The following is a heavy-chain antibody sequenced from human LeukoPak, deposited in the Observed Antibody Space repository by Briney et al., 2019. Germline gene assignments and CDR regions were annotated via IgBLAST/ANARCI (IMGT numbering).Heavy chain of an antibody. V-gene: IGHV4-30-4*01. CDR1: GGSISSGDYY. Sequence: PSETLSLTCTVSGGSISSGDYYWSWIRQPPGTGLEWIGYIYYSGSTYYNPSLKSRVTISVDTSKNQFSLKLSSVTAADTAVYYCARCAVVVVAATGPYDAFDIWGQGTMVTVSS. J-gene: IGHJ3*02. D-gene: IGHD2-15*01. CDR3: ARCAVVVVAATGPYDAFDI. CDR2: IYYSGST.